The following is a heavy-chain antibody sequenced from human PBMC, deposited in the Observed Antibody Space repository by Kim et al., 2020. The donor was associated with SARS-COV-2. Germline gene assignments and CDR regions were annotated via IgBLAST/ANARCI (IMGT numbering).Heavy chain of an antibody. CDR1: GFIFSDYY. Sequence: GGSLRHSCAASGFIFSDYYMSWVRQAPGKGLEWLAYISSSTNTIYYADSVKGRFTISRDNAKNSLYLEMNSLSAEDTAVYYCASLKLLHYHMDVWGKGTT. J-gene: IGHJ6*03. D-gene: IGHD3-10*01. V-gene: IGHV3-11*01. CDR3: ASLKLLHYHMDV. CDR2: ISSSTNTI.